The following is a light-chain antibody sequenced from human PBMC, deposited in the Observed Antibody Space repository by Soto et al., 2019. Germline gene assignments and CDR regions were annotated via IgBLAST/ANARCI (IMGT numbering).Light chain of an antibody. V-gene: IGLV2-14*01. CDR1: SSDVGGYNY. CDR3: SSYTSSSTLN. Sequence: QSALTQPASVSGSPGQPITISCTGTSSDVGGYNYVSWYQQHPGKAPRLMIYDVSIRPSGISYRFSASKSGNTASLTISGLQADDEADYYCSSYTSSSTLNFGTGTKLTV. CDR2: DVS. J-gene: IGLJ1*01.